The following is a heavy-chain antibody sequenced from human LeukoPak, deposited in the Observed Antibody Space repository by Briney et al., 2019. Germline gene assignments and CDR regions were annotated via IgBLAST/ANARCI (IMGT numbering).Heavy chain of an antibody. CDR3: VREGINKAFDS. CDR2: VDPEDGET. CDR1: GYTFSDYY. V-gene: IGHV1-69-2*01. J-gene: IGHJ4*02. Sequence: GASVKVSCKASGYTFSDYYMHWVQQAPEKGLEWMGRVDPEDGETKYAEKFQGRVTITADTSTDTAYMELSSLRSEDTAVYYCVREGINKAFDSWDQGTLVIVSS. D-gene: IGHD3-10*01.